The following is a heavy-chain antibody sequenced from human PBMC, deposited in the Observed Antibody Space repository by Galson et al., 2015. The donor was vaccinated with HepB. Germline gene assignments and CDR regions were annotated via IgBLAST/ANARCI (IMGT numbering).Heavy chain of an antibody. CDR1: GFPFRYYA. CDR3: AKVFPEKTDGWYRQALYYFDS. J-gene: IGHJ4*01. D-gene: IGHD6-19*01. Sequence: SLRLSCAASGFPFRYYAMTWVRQAPGKGLEWVSAITPSGDNTYSADSLKGRFTISRDNSKNTVFLQMNSLKADDTAIYFCAKVFPEKTDGWYRQALYYFDSWGHGTRVTVSS. CDR2: ITPSGDNT. V-gene: IGHV3-23*01.